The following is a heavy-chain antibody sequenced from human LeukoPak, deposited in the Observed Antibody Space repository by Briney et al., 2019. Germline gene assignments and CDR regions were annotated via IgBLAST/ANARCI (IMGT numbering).Heavy chain of an antibody. CDR2: TYYRSKWYN. CDR1: GDSVSSNSAA. V-gene: IGHV6-1*01. D-gene: IGHD3-3*01. J-gene: IGHJ6*03. Sequence: SQTLSLTCAISGDSVSSNSAAWNWIRQSPSRGLEWLGRTYYRSKWYNDYAVSVKSRITINPDTSKNQFSLKLSSVTAADTAVYYCASSYGPSRSYDFWSGYYGPGSNYYYMDVWGKGTTVTVSS. CDR3: ASSYGPSRSYDFWSGYYGPGSNYYYMDV.